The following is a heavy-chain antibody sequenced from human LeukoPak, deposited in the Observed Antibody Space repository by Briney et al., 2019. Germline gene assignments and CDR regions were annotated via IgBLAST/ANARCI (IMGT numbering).Heavy chain of an antibody. CDR1: GASISSYY. J-gene: IGHJ3*02. CDR2: IYTSVST. D-gene: IGHD2-2*02. V-gene: IGHV4-4*07. CDR3: ARGCSSTSCYTFGSSSDAFDI. Sequence: KPSETLSLTCTVAGASISSYYCSWVRQPAGKWMEWNGRIYTSVSTNYNPSLKSRFTISGDTSKNQFSLKLSSVTAADTAVYYCARGCSSTSCYTFGSSSDAFDIWGQGTMVTVSS.